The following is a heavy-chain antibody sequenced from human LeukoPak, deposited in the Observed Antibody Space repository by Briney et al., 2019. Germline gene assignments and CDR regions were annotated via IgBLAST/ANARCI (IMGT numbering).Heavy chain of an antibody. CDR1: GGSITSSSYY. J-gene: IGHJ4*02. CDR3: ARVTREAARPYFVSY. V-gene: IGHV4-39*07. D-gene: IGHD6-6*01. CDR2: IYYSGSP. Sequence: SETLSLTCTVSGGSITSSSYYWGWIRQPPGKGLEWIGSIYYSGSPHYNPSLKSRVTMSLDTSKSQFSLNLSSVTAADTAVYYCARVTREAARPYFVSYWGQGTLVTVSS.